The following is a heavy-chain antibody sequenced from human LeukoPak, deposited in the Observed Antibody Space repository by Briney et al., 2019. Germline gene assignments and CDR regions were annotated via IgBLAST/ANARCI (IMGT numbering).Heavy chain of an antibody. J-gene: IGHJ4*02. CDR2: IRYDGSNK. V-gene: IGHV3-30*02. Sequence: GGSLRLSCAASGFTFSSYGMHRVRQAPGKGLEWVAFIRYDGSNKYYADSVKGRFTISRDNSKNTLYLQMNSLRAEDTAVYYCAKEYCSSTSCYVSDWGQGTLVTVSS. CDR3: AKEYCSSTSCYVSD. D-gene: IGHD2-2*01. CDR1: GFTFSSYG.